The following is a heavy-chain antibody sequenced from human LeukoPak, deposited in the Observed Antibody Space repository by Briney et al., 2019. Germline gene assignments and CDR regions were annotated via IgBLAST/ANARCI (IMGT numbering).Heavy chain of an antibody. Sequence: PGGSLRLSCAASGFTFSSHGIHWVRRAPGKGLEWVAVISYAGSDKYYADSVKGRFTISRDNSKNTLYLQMNSLRAEDTAVYYCAKSSSGGWYLLGDAFDIWGQGTMVTVAS. CDR1: GFTFSSHG. J-gene: IGHJ3*02. D-gene: IGHD6-19*01. CDR3: AKSSSGGWYLLGDAFDI. V-gene: IGHV3-30*18. CDR2: ISYAGSDK.